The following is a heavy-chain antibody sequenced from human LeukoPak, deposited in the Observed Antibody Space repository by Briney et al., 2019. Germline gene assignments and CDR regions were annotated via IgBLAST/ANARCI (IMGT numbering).Heavy chain of an antibody. V-gene: IGHV1-46*01. Sequence: ASVNVSCTASGYTFTSYYMHWVRQAPGQGLEWMGIINPSGGSTSYAQKFQGRVTMTRDMSTSTVYMELSSLRSEDTAVYYCARDPSGGRAGIAADGPNWYFDLWGRGTLVTVSS. CDR2: INPSGGST. D-gene: IGHD6-13*01. J-gene: IGHJ2*01. CDR1: GYTFTSYY. CDR3: ARDPSGGRAGIAADGPNWYFDL.